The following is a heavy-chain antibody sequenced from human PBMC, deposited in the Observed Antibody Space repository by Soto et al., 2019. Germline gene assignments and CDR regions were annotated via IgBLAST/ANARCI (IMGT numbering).Heavy chain of an antibody. CDR3: DRVIASEMATGPVDY. J-gene: IGHJ4*02. D-gene: IGHD5-12*01. V-gene: IGHV4-30-4*01. CDR2: IYYSGST. CDR1: GGSISSGDYY. Sequence: QVQLQESGPGLVKPSQTLSLTCTVSGGSISSGDYYWSWIRQPPGKGLEWIGYIYYSGSTYYNPSLKSRVTISVDTSKNQFSLKLSSVTAADTAVYYCDRVIASEMATGPVDYWGQGTLVTVSS.